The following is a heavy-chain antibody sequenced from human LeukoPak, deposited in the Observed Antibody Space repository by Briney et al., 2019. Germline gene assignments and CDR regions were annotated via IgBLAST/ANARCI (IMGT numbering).Heavy chain of an antibody. CDR3: ARRPPNYYDSSGYSVFDY. D-gene: IGHD3-22*01. CDR1: GYSFTTYW. V-gene: IGHV5-51*01. CDR2: IHPGDSDT. Sequence: GESLKISCKGSGYSFTTYWIAWVRQMPGPGLEWIGIIHPGDSDTRYSPSFQGQVTISADKSTSTAYLQWSSLKASDTAIYYCARRPPNYYDSSGYSVFDYWGQGILVTVSS. J-gene: IGHJ4*02.